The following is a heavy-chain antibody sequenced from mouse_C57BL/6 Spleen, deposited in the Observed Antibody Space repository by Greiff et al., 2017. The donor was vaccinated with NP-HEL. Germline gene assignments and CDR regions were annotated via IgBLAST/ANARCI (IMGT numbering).Heavy chain of an antibody. CDR3: ERHGSCYDRGPLYAMDY. D-gene: IGHD1-1*01. CDR1: GYAFSSYW. J-gene: IGHJ4*01. Sequence: VQLQQSGAELVKPGASVKISCKASGYAFSSYWMNWVKQRPGKGLEWIGQIYPGDGDTNYNGKFKGKATLTADKSSSTAYMQLSSLTSADSAVYFCERHGSCYDRGPLYAMDYWGQGTSVTVSS. V-gene: IGHV1-80*01. CDR2: IYPGDGDT.